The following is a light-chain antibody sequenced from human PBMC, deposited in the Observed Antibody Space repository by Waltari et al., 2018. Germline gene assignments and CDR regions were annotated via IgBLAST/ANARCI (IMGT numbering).Light chain of an antibody. CDR3: SSYTSSGVV. V-gene: IGLV2-14*01. J-gene: IGLJ2*01. Sequence: QSALTQPASVSGSPGQAIIISSTGTGSDVGGYVYVSWYQQYPGKAPRLIIYDVYNRPSGVSNRFSGSKSDNTASLTISGLQAEDESVYYCSSYTSSGVVFGGGTKLTVL. CDR2: DVY. CDR1: GSDVGGYVY.